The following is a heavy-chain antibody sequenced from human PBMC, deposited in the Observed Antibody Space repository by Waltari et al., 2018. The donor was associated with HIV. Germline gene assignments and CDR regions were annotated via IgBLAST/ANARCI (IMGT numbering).Heavy chain of an antibody. Sequence: QVQLVQSGAEVKKPGASVKVSCKASGYTFTGYTIHWVCQAPGQGLEWMGWINAGKGKTDYSQSFQGRVTFSRDTSASTAYMELSSLRSEDTAVYYCARSSPPYVDSGGLFDSWGPGTLVTVSS. V-gene: IGHV1-3*01. J-gene: IGHJ5*01. D-gene: IGHD1-26*01. CDR2: INAGKGKT. CDR1: GYTFTGYT. CDR3: ARSSPPYVDSGGLFDS.